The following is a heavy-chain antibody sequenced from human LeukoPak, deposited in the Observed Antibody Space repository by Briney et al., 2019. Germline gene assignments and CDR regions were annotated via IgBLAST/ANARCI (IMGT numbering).Heavy chain of an antibody. CDR2: INPSGGTT. Sequence: GASVKVSCKASGYTFTTYYMHWVRQAPGQGLEWMGMINPSGGTTSYAQKLQGRVTMTRDTSTSTVYMELSSLRSEDTAVYYCATGGSGYHSSENDYWGQGTLVTVSS. D-gene: IGHD6-19*01. CDR3: ATGGSGYHSSENDY. J-gene: IGHJ4*02. CDR1: GYTFTTYY. V-gene: IGHV1-46*04.